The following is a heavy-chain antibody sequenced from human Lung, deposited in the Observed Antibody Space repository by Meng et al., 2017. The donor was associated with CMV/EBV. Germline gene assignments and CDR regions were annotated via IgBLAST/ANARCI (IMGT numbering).Heavy chain of an antibody. D-gene: IGHD5-12*01. CDR2: INHSGST. Sequence: GSLRLXCAVYGGSFSGYYWSWIRQPPGKGLEWIGEINHSGSTNYNPSLKSRVTISVDTSKNQFSLKLSSVTAADTAVYYCARGIRYALRHPKALDYWGQGXLVTVSS. J-gene: IGHJ4*02. CDR1: GGSFSGYY. CDR3: ARGIRYALRHPKALDY. V-gene: IGHV4-34*01.